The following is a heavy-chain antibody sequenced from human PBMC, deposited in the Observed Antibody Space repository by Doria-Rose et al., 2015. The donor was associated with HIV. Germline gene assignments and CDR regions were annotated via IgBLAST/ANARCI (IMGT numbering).Heavy chain of an antibody. CDR2: IFSDDGR. V-gene: IGHV2-26*01. CDR3: ARIKSSRWYHKYYFDF. Sequence: ESGPVLVKPTETLTLTCTVSGVSLSSPGMGVSWIRQPPGKALEWLAKIFSDDGRSYTTSLKSRLTISRGTSKSQVVLTMTDMDPVDTATYYCARIKSSRWYHKYYFDFWGRGTLVIVSA. D-gene: IGHD6-13*01. CDR1: GVSLSSPGMG. J-gene: IGHJ4*02.